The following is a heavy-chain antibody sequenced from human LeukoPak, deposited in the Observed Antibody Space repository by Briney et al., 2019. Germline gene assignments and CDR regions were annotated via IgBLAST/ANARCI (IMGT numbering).Heavy chain of an antibody. D-gene: IGHD1-26*01. CDR2: ISIDGNTI. CDR1: GFTFSSYE. Sequence: SGGSLRLSCETSGFTFSSYEMDWVRQAPGKGLEWVSYISIDGNTIHYADFAKGRFSISRDNAKNSVYLQMDSLRAEDTAVYYCASLWELQPEGWGQGTLVTVSS. J-gene: IGHJ4*02. CDR3: ASLWELQPEG. V-gene: IGHV3-48*03.